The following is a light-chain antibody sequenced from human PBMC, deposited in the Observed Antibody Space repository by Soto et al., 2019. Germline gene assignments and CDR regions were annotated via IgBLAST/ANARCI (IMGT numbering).Light chain of an antibody. CDR3: AAWDVSLNGGV. Sequence: QSVLTQPPSASGTPGQRVTISCSGSSSNIGSNTVSWYQQLPGTAPKLLIYTNNQRPSGVPDRFSGSKSGTSASLAISGLQSEDEADYYCAAWDVSLNGGVFGGGTKLTVL. CDR1: SSNIGSNT. CDR2: TNN. J-gene: IGLJ2*01. V-gene: IGLV1-44*01.